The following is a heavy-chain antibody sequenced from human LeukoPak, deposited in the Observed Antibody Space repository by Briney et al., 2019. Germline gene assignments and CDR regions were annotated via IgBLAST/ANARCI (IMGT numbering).Heavy chain of an antibody. Sequence: SETLSLTCTVSGGSVSSNNYQWDWIRQPPGKGLEWIGDIYHSGSTNYNPSLKSRVTISVDTSKNQFSLKLSSVTAADTAVYYCARRLVGQTFDYWGQGTLVTVSS. D-gene: IGHD3-10*01. J-gene: IGHJ4*02. CDR3: ARRLVGQTFDY. CDR2: IYHSGST. V-gene: IGHV4-61*01. CDR1: GGSVSSNNYQ.